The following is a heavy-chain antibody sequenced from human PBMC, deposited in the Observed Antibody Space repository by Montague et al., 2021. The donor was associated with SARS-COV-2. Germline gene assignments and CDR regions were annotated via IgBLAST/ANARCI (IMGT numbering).Heavy chain of an antibody. Sequence: SLRLSCAASGFTVSSNYMSWVRQAPGKGLEWVSVIYSGGSTYYADSVKGRFTISRDNSKNTLYLQMNSLRAEDTAVYYCARGVRTIVSGDWFDPWGQGTLVTVSS. V-gene: IGHV3-53*05. D-gene: IGHD3-9*01. J-gene: IGHJ5*02. CDR2: IYSGGST. CDR1: GFTVSSNY. CDR3: ARGVRTIVSGDWFDP.